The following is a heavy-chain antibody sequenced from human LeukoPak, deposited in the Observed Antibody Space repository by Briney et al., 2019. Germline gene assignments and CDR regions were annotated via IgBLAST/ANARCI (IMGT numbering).Heavy chain of an antibody. CDR2: ISYDGSNK. V-gene: IGHV3-30-3*01. CDR1: GFTFSSYA. D-gene: IGHD3-16*01. CDR3: ARERMFGEYFQH. Sequence: GRSLRLSCAASGFTFSSYAMHWVRQAPGKGLEWVAVISYDGSNKYYADSVKGRFTISRDNSKNTLYLQMNSLRAEDTAVHYCARERMFGEYFQHWGQGTLVTVSS. J-gene: IGHJ1*01.